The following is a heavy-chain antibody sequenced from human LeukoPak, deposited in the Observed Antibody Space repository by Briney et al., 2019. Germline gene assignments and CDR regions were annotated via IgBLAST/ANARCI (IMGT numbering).Heavy chain of an antibody. CDR1: GFTFISYA. V-gene: IGHV3-30*18. CDR3: AKSNGALDY. CDR2: ISYDGSNK. Sequence: GSLRLSCAASGFTFISYAMHWVRQAPGKGLEWVAVISYDGSNKYYADSVKGRFTISRDNSKNTLYLQMNSLRAEDTAVYYCAKSNGALDYWGQGTLVTVSS. D-gene: IGHD4-17*01. J-gene: IGHJ4*02.